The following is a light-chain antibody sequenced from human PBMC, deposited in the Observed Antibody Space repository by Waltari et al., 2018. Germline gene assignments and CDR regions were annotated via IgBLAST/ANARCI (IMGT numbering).Light chain of an antibody. CDR3: QQYITSPVT. Sequence: DIVMTQSPDSLAVSLGEWATISCKSSQSVMYISNNKDYLARYQQKPGQPPKLLIYWTSTRESGVPDRFSGSGSATNFTLTISSLQAEDVAVYWCQQYITSPVTFGQGTRLVIK. V-gene: IGKV4-1*01. CDR2: WTS. CDR1: QSVMYISNNKDY. J-gene: IGKJ5*01.